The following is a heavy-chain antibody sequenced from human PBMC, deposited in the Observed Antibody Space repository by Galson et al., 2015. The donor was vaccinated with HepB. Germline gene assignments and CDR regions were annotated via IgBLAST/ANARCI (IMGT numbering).Heavy chain of an antibody. V-gene: IGHV2-70*04. CDR2: IDWDDDK. CDR3: ARGRGYVDY. CDR1: GFSLSTSGMR. J-gene: IGHJ4*02. D-gene: IGHD1-26*01. Sequence: PALVKPTQTLTLTCTFSGFSLSTSGMRVSWIRQPPGKALEWLARIDWDDDKFYSTSLKTRLTISKDTSKNQVVLTMTNMDPVDTATYYCARGRGYVDYWGQGTLVTVSS.